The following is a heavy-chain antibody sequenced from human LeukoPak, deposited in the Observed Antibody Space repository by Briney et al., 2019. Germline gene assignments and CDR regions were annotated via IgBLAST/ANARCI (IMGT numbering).Heavy chain of an antibody. Sequence: GGSLRLSCAASGFTFSSYGMSWVRQAPGKGLEWVSAISGSGGSTYYADSVKGRFTISRDNSKNTLYLQMNSLRAEDTAVYYCAKEMLSSYDRMTGYYHQNAFDVWGQGTMVTVSP. CDR3: AKEMLSSYDRMTGYYHQNAFDV. J-gene: IGHJ3*01. CDR1: GFTFSSYG. D-gene: IGHD3-9*01. CDR2: ISGSGGST. V-gene: IGHV3-23*01.